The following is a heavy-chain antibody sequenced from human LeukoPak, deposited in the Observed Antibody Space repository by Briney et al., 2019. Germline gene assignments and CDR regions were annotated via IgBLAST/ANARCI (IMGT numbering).Heavy chain of an antibody. Sequence: GASVKVSCKASGYTFTSYGISWVRQAPGQGLEWMGWISAYNGNTNYAQKLQGRVTMTTDTSKSTAYMELRSLRSDDTAVYYCARGAYDYVWGSYRNGGYYFDYWGQGTLVTASS. D-gene: IGHD3-16*02. CDR1: GYTFTSYG. J-gene: IGHJ4*02. V-gene: IGHV1-18*01. CDR3: ARGAYDYVWGSYRNGGYYFDY. CDR2: ISAYNGNT.